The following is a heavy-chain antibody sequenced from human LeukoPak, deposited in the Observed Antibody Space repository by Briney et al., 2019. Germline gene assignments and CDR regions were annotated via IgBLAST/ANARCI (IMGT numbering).Heavy chain of an antibody. Sequence: LSLTCGVSGGPISSSKWWSWVRQPPGKGLEWVSYISSSGSTIYYADSVKGRFTISRDNAKNSLYLQMNSLRAEDTAVYYCAELGITMIGGVWGKGTTVTISS. V-gene: IGHV3-48*03. CDR2: ISSSGSTI. J-gene: IGHJ6*04. CDR3: AELGITMIGGV. D-gene: IGHD3-10*02. CDR1: GGPISSSKW.